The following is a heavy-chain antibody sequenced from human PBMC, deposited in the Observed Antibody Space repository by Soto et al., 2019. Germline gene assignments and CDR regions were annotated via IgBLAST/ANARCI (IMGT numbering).Heavy chain of an antibody. J-gene: IGHJ6*02. D-gene: IGHD2-15*01. CDR1: GGTFSSYT. CDR3: ARGDCGGGSCYSYYYYGMDV. V-gene: IGHV1-69*02. Sequence: QVQLVQSGAEVKKPGSSVKVSCKASGGTFSSYTISWVRQAPGQGLEWMGRIIPILGIANYAQKFQGRVTITADKSTSTAYMELSSLRSEDTAVYYCARGDCGGGSCYSYYYYGMDVWGQGTTVTVSS. CDR2: IIPILGIA.